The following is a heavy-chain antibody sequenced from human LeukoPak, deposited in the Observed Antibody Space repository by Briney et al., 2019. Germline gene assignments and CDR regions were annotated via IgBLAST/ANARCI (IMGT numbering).Heavy chain of an antibody. CDR3: ARDTAMAHDY. CDR1: GITLSNYG. J-gene: IGHJ4*02. D-gene: IGHD5-18*01. Sequence: GGSLRLSCAVSGITLSNYGMSWVRQAPGKGLEWVAGISGSGGSTNYADSVKGRFTISRDNPKNTLFLQMNSLRAEDTAVYFCARDTAMAHDYWGQGTLVTVSS. V-gene: IGHV3-23*01. CDR2: ISGSGGST.